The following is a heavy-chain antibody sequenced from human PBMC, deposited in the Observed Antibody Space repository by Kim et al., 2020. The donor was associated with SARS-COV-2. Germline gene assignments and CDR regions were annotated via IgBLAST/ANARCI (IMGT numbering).Heavy chain of an antibody. CDR1: GFTFDDYA. CDR3: AKDIYDSSGYYFDY. CDR2: ISWNSGSI. D-gene: IGHD3-22*01. J-gene: IGHJ4*02. Sequence: GGSLRLSCAASGFTFDDYAMHWVRQAPGKGLEWVSGISWNSGSIGYADSVKGRFTISRDNAKNSLYLQMNSLRAEDTALYYCAKDIYDSSGYYFDYWGQGTLVTVSS. V-gene: IGHV3-9*01.